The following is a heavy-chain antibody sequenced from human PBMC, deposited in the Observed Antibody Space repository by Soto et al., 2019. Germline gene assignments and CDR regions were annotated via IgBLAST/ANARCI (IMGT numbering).Heavy chain of an antibody. CDR1: GGSMSSYY. J-gene: IGHJ6*02. Sequence: PSETLSLTCTVSGGSMSSYYWSWIRQPPGKGLEWIGYIYYSGSTNYNPSLKSRVTISVDTSKNQFSLKLSSVTAADTAVYYCARVPYYYGSGSYYTTYYYYGMEVWGQGTTVTVSS. D-gene: IGHD3-10*01. CDR2: IYYSGST. CDR3: ARVPYYYGSGSYYTTYYYYGMEV. V-gene: IGHV4-59*01.